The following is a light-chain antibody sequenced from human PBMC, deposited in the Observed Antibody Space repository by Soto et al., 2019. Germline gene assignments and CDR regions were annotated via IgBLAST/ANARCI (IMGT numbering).Light chain of an antibody. CDR1: QTVLYRSDNKNN. V-gene: IGKV4-1*01. J-gene: IGKJ1*01. CDR2: WAS. Sequence: DIVMTQSPDSLAVSLGERPTISCKSSQTVLYRSDNKNNLAWYQQKPGQPPKLLIYWASIRESGVPARFSGSGSGTDFNLTISSQQAEDVGVYYCQQYKSLPWTFGQGTKVEIK. CDR3: QQYKSLPWT.